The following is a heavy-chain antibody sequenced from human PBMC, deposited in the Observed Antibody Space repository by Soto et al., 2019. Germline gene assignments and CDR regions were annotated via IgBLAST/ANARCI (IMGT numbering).Heavy chain of an antibody. CDR3: ARVSGSYYYGMDV. V-gene: IGHV4-4*02. J-gene: IGHJ6*02. CDR2: IYHSGST. CDR1: GGSISSSNW. D-gene: IGHD1-26*01. Sequence: QVQLQESGPGLVKPSGTLSLTCAVSGGSISSSNWWSWVRQPPGKGLEWIGEIYHSGSTNYNPSPTSRVTXSXDXXKHQFSLKLSSVTAADTAVYYCARVSGSYYYGMDVWGQGTTVTVSS.